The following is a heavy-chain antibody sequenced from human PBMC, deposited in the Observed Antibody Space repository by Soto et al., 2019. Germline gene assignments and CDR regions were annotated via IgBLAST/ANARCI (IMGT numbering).Heavy chain of an antibody. D-gene: IGHD2-8*02. Sequence: QVQLVESGGGVVQPGRSLKLSCAASEFTFSSYTMYWVRQAPGKGLEWVAGISNDGGNTYYPDSVKGRFTISRDNSKNTLYLEMNSLRAEDTAVYYCASEWSMSVSAPGHWGQGTLVTVSS. CDR2: ISNDGGNT. CDR1: EFTFSSYT. V-gene: IGHV3-30-3*01. J-gene: IGHJ4*02. CDR3: ASEWSMSVSAPGH.